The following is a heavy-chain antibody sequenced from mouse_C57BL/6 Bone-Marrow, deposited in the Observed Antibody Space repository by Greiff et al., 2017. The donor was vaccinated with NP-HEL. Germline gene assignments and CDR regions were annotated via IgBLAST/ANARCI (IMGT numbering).Heavy chain of an antibody. CDR2: INPYNGGT. V-gene: IGHV1-19*01. CDR3: ARSVVAFYAMDY. J-gene: IGHJ4*01. CDR1: GYTFTDYY. Sequence: VHVKQSGPVLVKPGASVKMSCKASGYTFTDYYMNWVKQSHGKSLEWIGVINPYNGGTSYNQKFKGKATLTVDKSSSTAYMELNSLTSEDSAVYYCARSVVAFYAMDYWGQGTSVTVSS. D-gene: IGHD1-1*01.